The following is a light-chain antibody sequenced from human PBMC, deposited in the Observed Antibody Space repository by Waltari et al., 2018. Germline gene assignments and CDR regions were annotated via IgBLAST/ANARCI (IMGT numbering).Light chain of an antibody. V-gene: IGKV4-1*01. CDR2: WAA. Sequence: DIVMTQSPEYLAVSLGERASINCKSSQSPLNRPNNQNYLTLSHQKPGHPPKLLISWAATPEAGVPDRFIGSGSGTALTLTTSSLQAADVAVYYCQQSYKTPLTFGGGTRVEIK. J-gene: IGKJ4*01. CDR3: QQSYKTPLT. CDR1: QSPLNRPNNQNY.